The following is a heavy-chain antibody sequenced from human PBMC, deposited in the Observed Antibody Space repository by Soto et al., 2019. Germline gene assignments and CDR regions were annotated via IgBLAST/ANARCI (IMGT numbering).Heavy chain of an antibody. CDR2: IIPIFGTA. Sequence: SVKVSCKASGGTFSSYAISWVRQAPGQGLEWMGGIIPIFGTANYAQKFQGRVTITADESTSTAYMELSSLRSEDTAVYYCARDRAPYYYDSSGLNYYYYYGMDAWGQGTTVTVSS. J-gene: IGHJ6*02. V-gene: IGHV1-69*13. CDR3: ARDRAPYYYDSSGLNYYYYYGMDA. CDR1: GGTFSSYA. D-gene: IGHD3-22*01.